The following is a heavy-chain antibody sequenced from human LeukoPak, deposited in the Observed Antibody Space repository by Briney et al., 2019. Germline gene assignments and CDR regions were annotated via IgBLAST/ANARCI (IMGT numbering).Heavy chain of an antibody. V-gene: IGHV4-59*01. Sequence: SETLSLICCVSGGSISSYYWSWIRQPPGKGLAYIGYIYYSGSTNYNPSLKSRVTISVDTSKDQFSLNLTSVTAADTAVYYCARDPEGSPIYFQHWGQGTLVTVYS. D-gene: IGHD2-15*01. J-gene: IGHJ1*01. CDR3: ARDPEGSPIYFQH. CDR2: IYYSGST. CDR1: GGSISSYY.